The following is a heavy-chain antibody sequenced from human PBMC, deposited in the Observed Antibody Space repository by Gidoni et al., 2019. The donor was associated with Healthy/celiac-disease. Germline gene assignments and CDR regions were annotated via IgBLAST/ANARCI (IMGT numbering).Heavy chain of an antibody. D-gene: IGHD3-22*01. CDR3: ASSYDSSGYSFRVYYYYGMDV. J-gene: IGHJ6*02. V-gene: IGHV3-30*03. CDR1: GFTFSSYG. Sequence: QVQLVESGGGVVQPGRSLRLSCAASGFTFSSYGMHWVRQAPGKRLEWVAVISYDGSNKYYEDSVKGRFTISRDNSKNTLYLQMNSLRAEDTAVYYCASSYDSSGYSFRVYYYYGMDVWGQGTTVTVSS. CDR2: ISYDGSNK.